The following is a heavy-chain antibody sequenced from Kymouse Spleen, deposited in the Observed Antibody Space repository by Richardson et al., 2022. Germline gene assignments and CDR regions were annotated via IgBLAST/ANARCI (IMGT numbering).Heavy chain of an antibody. V-gene: IGHV4-61*01. CDR3: ARAGYSYGYGDYYYYYGMDV. J-gene: IGHJ6*02. CDR2: IYYSGST. D-gene: IGHD5-18,IGHD5-18*01. CDR1: GGSVSSGSYY. Sequence: QVQLQESGPGLVKPSETLSLTCTVSGGSVSSGSYYWSWIRQPPGKGLEWIGYIYYSGSTNYNPSLKSRVTISVDTSKNQFSLKLSSVTAADTAVYYCARAGYSYGYGDYYYYYGMDVWGQGTTVTVSS.